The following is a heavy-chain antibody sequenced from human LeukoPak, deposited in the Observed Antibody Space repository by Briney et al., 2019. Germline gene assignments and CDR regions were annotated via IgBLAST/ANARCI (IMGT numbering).Heavy chain of an antibody. CDR3: TADYGANY. V-gene: IGHV3-15*01. Sequence: GGSLRLSCAASGFTFSNAWMNWVRQAPGKGLEWVGCIKSKTDGGTTDYAAPVKGRFTISRDDSKNTLYLQMNSLKTEDTAVYYCTADYGANYWGQGTLVTVSS. CDR2: IKSKTDGGTT. J-gene: IGHJ4*02. D-gene: IGHD4-17*01. CDR1: GFTFSNAW.